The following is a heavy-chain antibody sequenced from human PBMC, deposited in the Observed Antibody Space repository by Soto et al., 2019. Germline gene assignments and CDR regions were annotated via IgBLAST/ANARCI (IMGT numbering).Heavy chain of an antibody. V-gene: IGHV1-69*12. CDR1: GGTFSSYA. CDR2: IIPIFGTA. Sequence: QVQLVQSGAEVKKPGSSVKVSCKASGGTFSSYAISWVRQAPGQGLEWMGGIIPIFGTANYAQKFQGRVTITADESTSTAYRELSSLRSEDTAVYYCARDPPRGVAAAGTFDYWGQGTLVTVSS. D-gene: IGHD6-13*01. CDR3: ARDPPRGVAAAGTFDY. J-gene: IGHJ4*02.